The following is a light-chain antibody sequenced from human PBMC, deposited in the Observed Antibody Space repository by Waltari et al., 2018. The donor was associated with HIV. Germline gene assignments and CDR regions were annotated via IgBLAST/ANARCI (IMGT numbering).Light chain of an antibody. CDR2: MNF. V-gene: IGLV1-47*01. CDR1: SSNIENDN. Sequence: SFLTQPPSASGTPGQTVTISCSGSSSNIENDNVYWYQQLPGMTPKLLIYMNFLRPSGVPDRFAASKSGTSASLTISGLRSADEADYYCVGWDSSLSAYVFGAGTKVAVL. CDR3: VGWDSSLSAYV. J-gene: IGLJ1*01.